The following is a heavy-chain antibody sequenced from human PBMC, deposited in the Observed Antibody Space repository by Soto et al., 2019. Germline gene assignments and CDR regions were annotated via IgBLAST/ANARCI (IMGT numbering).Heavy chain of an antibody. V-gene: IGHV3-15*07. CDR3: GNDKVAITTFGELVPFFDY. J-gene: IGHJ4*02. D-gene: IGHD3-3*01. Sequence: EVQLVESGGGLIKPGGSLRVSCAASGFTFSDAWMNWVRQAPGRGLEWVGRIMSKTVGGTIHYAAPVKGRFTISRDDSRDTVYMQMDSLRNEDTAVYFCGNDKVAITTFGELVPFFDYWGLGTLVTVSS. CDR1: GFTFSDAW. CDR2: IMSKTVGGTI.